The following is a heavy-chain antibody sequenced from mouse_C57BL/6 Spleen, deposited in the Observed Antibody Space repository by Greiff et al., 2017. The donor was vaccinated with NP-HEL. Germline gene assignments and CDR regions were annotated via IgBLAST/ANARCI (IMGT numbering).Heavy chain of an antibody. J-gene: IGHJ2*01. CDR2: ISGGGGNT. Sequence: DVMLVESGGGLVKPGGSLKLSCAASGFTFSSYTMSWVRQTPEKRLEWVATISGGGGNTYYPDSVKGRFTISRDNAKNTLYLQMSSLRSEDTALYYCARQDYGSSFDYWGQGTTLTVSS. CDR1: GFTFSSYT. CDR3: ARQDYGSSFDY. D-gene: IGHD1-1*01. V-gene: IGHV5-9*01.